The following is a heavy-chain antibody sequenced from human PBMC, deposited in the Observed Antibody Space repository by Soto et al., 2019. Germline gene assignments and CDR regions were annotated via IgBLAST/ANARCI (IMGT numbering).Heavy chain of an antibody. CDR2: IYYSGST. CDR3: ARSDGRY. J-gene: IGHJ4*02. Sequence: SETLCVTCTVSGGFISSYYWSWIRQPPGKGLEWIGYIYYSGSTNYNPSLKSRVTISVDTSKNQFSLKLSSVTAADTAVYYCARSDGRYWGQGTLVTVS. V-gene: IGHV4-59*01. CDR1: GGFISSYY.